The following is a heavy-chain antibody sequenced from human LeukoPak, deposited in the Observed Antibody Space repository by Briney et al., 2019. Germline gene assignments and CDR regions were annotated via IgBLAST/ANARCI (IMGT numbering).Heavy chain of an antibody. CDR2: ISYDGRNE. V-gene: IGHV3-30*04. CDR1: GFTFSTYD. CDR3: ARVKWELLGDYYFDY. Sequence: GTSLRLSCAASGFTFSTYDMHWVRQAPGKGLEWVAVISYDGRNEYYADSVKGRFTISRDNSKNTLYLQMNSLRAEDSAVYYCARVKWELLGDYYFDYWGQGTLVTVSS. D-gene: IGHD1-26*01. J-gene: IGHJ4*02.